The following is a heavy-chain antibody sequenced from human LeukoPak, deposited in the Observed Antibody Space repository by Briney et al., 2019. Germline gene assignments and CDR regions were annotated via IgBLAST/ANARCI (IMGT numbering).Heavy chain of an antibody. V-gene: IGHV1-69*05. CDR3: ARGMTGTNPLDY. J-gene: IGHJ4*02. Sequence: SVKVSCKASGGTFSSYAITWVRQAPGQGLGWMGGIIPNFGTTTYAQKLQGRVTITRDEFTSTAYMALSSLRSEDTAVYYCARGMTGTNPLDYWGQGTLVTVSS. D-gene: IGHD1-7*01. CDR2: IIPNFGTT. CDR1: GGTFSSYA.